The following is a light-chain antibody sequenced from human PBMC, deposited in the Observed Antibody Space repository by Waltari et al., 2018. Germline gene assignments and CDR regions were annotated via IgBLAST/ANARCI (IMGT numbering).Light chain of an antibody. CDR3: LQTYSAPWT. CDR1: QSIYRY. CDR2: AAS. J-gene: IGKJ1*01. V-gene: IGKV1-39*01. Sequence: DIQMPQSPSSLSASVGDRVTLTSRASQSIYRYLHWYQQKPGKAPKLLIYAASTLQSGVPSRFSGGGSGTDYSLSITSLQPEDLATYFCLQTYSAPWTFGRGTTVEIK.